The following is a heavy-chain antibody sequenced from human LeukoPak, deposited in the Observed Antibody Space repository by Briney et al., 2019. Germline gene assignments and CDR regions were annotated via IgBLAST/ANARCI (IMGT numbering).Heavy chain of an antibody. V-gene: IGHV3-23*01. CDR1: GFNFSNYA. D-gene: IGHD2-2*02. CDR3: AKHHCSSTSCYRVFDF. Sequence: GGSLRLSCAASGFNFSNYAMSWVRQAPGKGLEWVSGISLSGNTTYHADSVKGRFIISRDNSKNTLYLQVTRLRAEDTAVYYCAKHHCSSTSCYRVFDFWGQGTLVTVSS. J-gene: IGHJ4*02. CDR2: ISLSGNTT.